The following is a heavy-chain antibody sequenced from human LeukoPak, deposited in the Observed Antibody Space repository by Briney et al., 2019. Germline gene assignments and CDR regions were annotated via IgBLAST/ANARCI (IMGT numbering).Heavy chain of an antibody. CDR3: AGEQDGNGNNY. D-gene: IGHD1/OR15-1a*01. V-gene: IGHV1-2*02. CDR1: GYTFTGYY. CDR2: INPNSGGT. J-gene: IGHJ4*02. Sequence: GASVKVSCKASGYTFTGYYIHWVRQAPGQGLEWMGWINPNSGGTKNAQKLQGRVTMTRDTSISTAYMELSRLSSDDTAVYYCAGEQDGNGNNYWGQGTLVTVSS.